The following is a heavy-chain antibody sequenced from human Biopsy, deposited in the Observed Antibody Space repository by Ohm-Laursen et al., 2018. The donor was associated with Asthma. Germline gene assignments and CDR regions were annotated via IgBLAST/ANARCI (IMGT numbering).Heavy chain of an antibody. CDR2: IMTVFGTT. J-gene: IGHJ6*02. Sequence: SSVKVSCRAPGGTFSNFAISWVRQAPGQGLEWLGGIMTVFGTTNYAQKFQGRVTITADESTSTAYMEVTSLRSEDTTIYYCARCQVGYSSGWSLLLKKIYYSGMDVWGQGTAVTVSS. CDR3: ARCQVGYSSGWSLLLKKIYYSGMDV. CDR1: GGTFSNFA. V-gene: IGHV1-69*01. D-gene: IGHD6-19*01.